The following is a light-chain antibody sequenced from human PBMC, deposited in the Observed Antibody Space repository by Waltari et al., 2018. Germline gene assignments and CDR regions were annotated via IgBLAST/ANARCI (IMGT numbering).Light chain of an antibody. Sequence: QSALTQPASVSGSPGQSITISCTGTSGDVGGYKYVSWYQQHPGKAPKLMIYDVTNRPSCVSNRFSGSKSGNTASLTISGLQAEDEADYYCSSYTSSSTLAFGGGTKLTVL. J-gene: IGLJ2*01. CDR2: DVT. CDR3: SSYTSSSTLA. CDR1: SGDVGGYKY. V-gene: IGLV2-14*03.